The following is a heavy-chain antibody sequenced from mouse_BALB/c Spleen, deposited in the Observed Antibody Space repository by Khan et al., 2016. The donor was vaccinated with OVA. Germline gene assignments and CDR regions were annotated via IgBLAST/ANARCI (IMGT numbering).Heavy chain of an antibody. CDR1: GYTFINYW. Sequence: QVQLKESGAELAKPGASVKMSCKASGYTFINYWILWVKQRPGQGLKWIGYINPSTGYTEYNQNFKDKATLTADKSSSTAYMQLSSLTSEDSAVYYCARRGLRWDFDYWGQGTTLTVSS. V-gene: IGHV1-7*01. D-gene: IGHD1-1*01. J-gene: IGHJ2*01. CDR3: ARRGLRWDFDY. CDR2: INPSTGYT.